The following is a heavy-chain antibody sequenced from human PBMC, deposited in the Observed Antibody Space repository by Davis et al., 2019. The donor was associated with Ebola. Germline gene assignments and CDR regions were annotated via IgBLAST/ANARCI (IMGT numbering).Heavy chain of an antibody. CDR3: ARGVYSSTSVSWGDY. CDR2: IKQDGSET. D-gene: IGHD6-13*01. Sequence: GESLKISCAASGFTFSNYWMTWVRQAPGKGLEWVANIKQDGSETYYVDSVKGRFTISRDNAKNSLYLQMNSLRAEDTAVYYCARGVYSSTSVSWGDYWGQGTLVTVSS. CDR1: GFTFSNYW. J-gene: IGHJ4*02. V-gene: IGHV3-7*01.